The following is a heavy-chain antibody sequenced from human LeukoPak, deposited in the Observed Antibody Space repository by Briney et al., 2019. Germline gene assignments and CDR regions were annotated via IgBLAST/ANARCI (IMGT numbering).Heavy chain of an antibody. CDR2: ISGSGGST. Sequence: GGSLRLSCAASGFTFSSYAVSWVRQAPGKGLEWVSAISGSGGSTYYADSVKGRFTISRDNSKNTLYLQMNSLRAEDTAVYYCAKDVYYDILTGYSDLDYWGQGTLVTVSS. J-gene: IGHJ4*02. D-gene: IGHD3-9*01. CDR3: AKDVYYDILTGYSDLDY. V-gene: IGHV3-23*01. CDR1: GFTFSSYA.